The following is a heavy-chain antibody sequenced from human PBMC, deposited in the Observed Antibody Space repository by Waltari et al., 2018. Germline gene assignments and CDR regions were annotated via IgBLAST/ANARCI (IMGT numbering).Heavy chain of an antibody. CDR3: ARDPHYSNFDY. CDR2: IKGDGSQK. V-gene: IGHV3-7*01. CDR1: GFTFSTYW. D-gene: IGHD4-4*01. Sequence: EVHLVESGGGLVQPGGSLRLSCAASGFTFSTYWMTWVRQAPGKGLEWLANIKGDGSQKNYVESVKGRFTISRDTANNSLYLQMNSLRAEDTAVYYCARDPHYSNFDYWGQGTLVTVSS. J-gene: IGHJ4*02.